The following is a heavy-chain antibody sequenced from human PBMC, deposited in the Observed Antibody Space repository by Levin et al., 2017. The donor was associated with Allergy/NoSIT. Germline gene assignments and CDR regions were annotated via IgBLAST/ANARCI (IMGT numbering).Heavy chain of an antibody. CDR3: SPYYVWGSYRYAFDI. CDR2: IKSQADGRTV. V-gene: IGHV3-15*01. CDR1: GFTFNNAW. D-gene: IGHD3-16*02. J-gene: IGHJ3*02. Sequence: GGSLRLSCAASGFTFNNAWMNWVRQAPGKGLEWVGRIKSQADGRTVDIAAPVKGRFSISRDDSKNTLYLHMNSLETEDTAVYYCSPYYVWGSYRYAFDIWGVGTMVTVSS.